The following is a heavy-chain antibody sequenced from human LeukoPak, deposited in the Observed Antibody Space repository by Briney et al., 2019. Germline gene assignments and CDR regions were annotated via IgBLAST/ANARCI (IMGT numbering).Heavy chain of an antibody. CDR2: INHSGST. CDR1: GGSFNGYY. CDR3: PRVDTPGRD. Sequence: SETLSLTCAVYGGSFNGYYWSWIRQPPGKGLEWIGEINHSGSTNYNPSLKSRVTISVDTSKNQFSLKLSSVTAADTAVYYCPRVDTPGRDWGQGTLVTVSS. V-gene: IGHV4-34*01. J-gene: IGHJ4*02. D-gene: IGHD2-15*01.